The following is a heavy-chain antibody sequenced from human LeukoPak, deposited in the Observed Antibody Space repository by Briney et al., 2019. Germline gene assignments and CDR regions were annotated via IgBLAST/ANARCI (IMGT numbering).Heavy chain of an antibody. CDR1: GFTFSSYW. D-gene: IGHD3-10*01. J-gene: IGHJ6*04. V-gene: IGHV3-7*01. CDR2: IKQDGSEK. CDR3: ASTYYYGSGSYYIYYYGMDV. Sequence: PEGSLRLSCAASGFTFSSYWMSWVRQAPGKGLEWVANIKQDGSEKYYVDSVKGRFTISRDNAKNSLYLQMNSLRAEDTAVYYCASTYYYGSGSYYIYYYGMDVWGKGTTVTVSS.